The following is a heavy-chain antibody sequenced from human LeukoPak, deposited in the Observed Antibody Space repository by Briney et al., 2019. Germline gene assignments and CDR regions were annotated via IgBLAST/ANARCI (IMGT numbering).Heavy chain of an antibody. CDR1: GFTFTSSA. V-gene: IGHV1-58*02. D-gene: IGHD6-6*01. CDR3: AAALNEYSSSSTRYDY. CDR2: IVVGSGNT. Sequence: SVKVSCKASGFTFTSSAMQRVRQARGQRLEWIGWIVVGSGNTNYAQKFQERVTITRDMSTSTAYMELSSLRSEDTAVYYCAAALNEYSSSSTRYDYWGQGTLVTVSS. J-gene: IGHJ4*02.